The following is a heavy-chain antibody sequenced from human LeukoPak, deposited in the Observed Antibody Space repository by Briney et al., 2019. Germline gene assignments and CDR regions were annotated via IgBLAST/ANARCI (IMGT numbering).Heavy chain of an antibody. Sequence: SETLSLTCTVSGGSISGYYWTWTRQPPGKGLELIGYISYSGNTNYSPSLKSRVTISVDTSKNQFSLKLSSVTAADTAVYYCARWNPYDSAGYYYPFDYWGQGTLVTVSS. D-gene: IGHD3-22*01. CDR3: ARWNPYDSAGYYYPFDY. CDR2: ISYSGNT. V-gene: IGHV4-59*01. J-gene: IGHJ4*02. CDR1: GGSISGYY.